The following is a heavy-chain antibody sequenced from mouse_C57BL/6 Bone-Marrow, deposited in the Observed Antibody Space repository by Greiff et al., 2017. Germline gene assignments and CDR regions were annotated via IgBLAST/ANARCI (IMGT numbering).Heavy chain of an antibody. CDR2: ISYDGSN. CDR1: GYSITSGYY. V-gene: IGHV3-6*01. CDR3: ARDRPMTGFDY. J-gene: IGHJ2*01. D-gene: IGHD2-3*01. Sequence: EVKLQESGPGLVKPSHSLSLTCSVTGYSITSGYYWNWIRQFPGNKLEWMGYISYDGSNNYNPSLKNRISITRDTSKNQFFLKLNSVTTEDTATYYCARDRPMTGFDYWGQGTTLTVSS.